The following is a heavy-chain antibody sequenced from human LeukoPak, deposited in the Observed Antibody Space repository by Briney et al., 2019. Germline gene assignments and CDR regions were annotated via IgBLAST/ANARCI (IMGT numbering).Heavy chain of an antibody. Sequence: GGSLRLSCAASGFTFSSYSMNWVRQAPGKGLEWVSSISSSSSYIYYADSVRGRFTISRDNAKNSLYLQMNSLRADDTAVYYCARDRPHGDYDGFDYWGQGTLVTVPS. D-gene: IGHD4-17*01. V-gene: IGHV3-21*01. CDR3: ARDRPHGDYDGFDY. CDR2: ISSSSSYI. CDR1: GFTFSSYS. J-gene: IGHJ4*02.